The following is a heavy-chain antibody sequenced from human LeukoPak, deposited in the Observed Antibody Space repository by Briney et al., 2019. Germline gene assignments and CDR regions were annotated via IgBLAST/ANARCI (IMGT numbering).Heavy chain of an antibody. J-gene: IGHJ6*04. CDR3: ARGPGYNWKAHYYYYGMDV. V-gene: IGHV4-59*01. CDR2: IYYSGST. Sequence: TSETLSLTCTVSGGSISSYYWSWIRQPPGKGLEWIGYIYYSGSTNYNPSLKSRVTISVDTSKNQFSLKLSSATAADTAVYYCARGPGYNWKAHYYYYGMDVWGKGTTVTVSS. D-gene: IGHD1-1*01. CDR1: GGSISSYY.